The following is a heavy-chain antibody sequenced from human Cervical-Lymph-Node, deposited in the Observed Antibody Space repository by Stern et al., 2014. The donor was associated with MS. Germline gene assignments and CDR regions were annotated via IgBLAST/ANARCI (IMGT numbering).Heavy chain of an antibody. J-gene: IGHJ6*02. D-gene: IGHD6-13*01. V-gene: IGHV3-33*01. Sequence: EQLVESGGGVVQPGRSLRLSCAASGFTFSSYGMHWVRQAPGKGLEGEAVIWYDGINKYYADSVKGRFTISRDNSKNTLYLQMNSLRAEDTAVYYCARSSSPSPYYYYGMDVWGQGTTVTVSS. CDR3: ARSSSPSPYYYYGMDV. CDR1: GFTFSSYG. CDR2: IWYDGINK.